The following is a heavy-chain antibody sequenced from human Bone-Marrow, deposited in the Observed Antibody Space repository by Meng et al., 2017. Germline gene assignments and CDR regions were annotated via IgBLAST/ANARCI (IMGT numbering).Heavy chain of an antibody. D-gene: IGHD6-13*01. CDR2: IYHSGST. V-gene: IGHV4-38-2*02. CDR3: AREWVGAAAGRGGFGY. Sequence: GSLRLSCTVSGYSISSGYYWGWIRQPPGKGLEWIGSIYHSGSTYYNPSLRGRLSISVDTSKNQFFLRLSSVTAADTAVYYCAREWVGAAAGRGGFGYWGQGTLVTVSS. J-gene: IGHJ4*02. CDR1: GYSISSGYY.